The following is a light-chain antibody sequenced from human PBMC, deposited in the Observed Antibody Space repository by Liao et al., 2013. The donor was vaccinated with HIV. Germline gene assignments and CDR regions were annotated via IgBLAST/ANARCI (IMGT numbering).Light chain of an antibody. CDR3: QAWDSSTNYV. Sequence: SYEVTQPPSVSVSPGQTATITCSGDKLGDKYACWFQQKPGQSPVMVIYQDIKRPSGIPERFSGSNSGNTATLTISGTQAVDEADYYCQAWDSSTNYVFGSGTQVTVL. CDR2: QDI. CDR1: KLGDKY. J-gene: IGLJ1*01. V-gene: IGLV3-1*01.